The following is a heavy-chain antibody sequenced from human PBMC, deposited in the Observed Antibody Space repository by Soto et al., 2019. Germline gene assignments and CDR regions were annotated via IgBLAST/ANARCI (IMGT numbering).Heavy chain of an antibody. CDR1: GYTFTGYY. D-gene: IGHD6-13*01. J-gene: IGHJ6*04. V-gene: IGHV1-2*04. CDR3: ARASLPAAANHSYYSMVV. CDR2: INPNSGGT. Sequence: GASLKVSCKASGYTFTGYYMHWVRQAPGQGLEWMGWINPNSGGTNYAQKFHGWVTMTRDTSISTAYMELSRVRSDDTAVYYYARASLPAAANHSYYSMVVWSEGTTVTVSS.